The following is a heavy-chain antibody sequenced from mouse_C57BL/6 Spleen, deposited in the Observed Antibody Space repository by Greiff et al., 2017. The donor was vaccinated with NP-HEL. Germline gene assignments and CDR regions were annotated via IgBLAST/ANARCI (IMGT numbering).Heavy chain of an antibody. J-gene: IGHJ1*03. D-gene: IGHD1-1*01. CDR1: GFSLTSYG. CDR2: IWSGGST. Sequence: VKLMESGPGLVQPSQSLSITCTVSGFSLTSYGVHWVRQSPGKGLEWLGVIWSGGSTDYNAAFISRLSISKDNSKGQVFFKMNSLQADDTAIYYCARKRGSTVVATDWYFDVWGTGTTVTVSS. CDR3: ARKRGSTVVATDWYFDV. V-gene: IGHV2-2*01.